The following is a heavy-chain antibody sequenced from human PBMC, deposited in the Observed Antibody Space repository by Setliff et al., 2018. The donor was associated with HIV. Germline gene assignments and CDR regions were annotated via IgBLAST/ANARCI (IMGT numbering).Heavy chain of an antibody. Sequence: LRLSCAASGFTFNSYAVSWVRQAPGKGLEWVSAISGSGGSTYYADSVKGRFTISRDNSKNTLDLQMNSLRAEDTAVYYCAKGRHLLYYFDYWGQGTLVTVSS. CDR2: ISGSGGST. V-gene: IGHV3-23*01. D-gene: IGHD1-26*01. CDR1: GFTFNSYA. CDR3: AKGRHLLYYFDY. J-gene: IGHJ4*02.